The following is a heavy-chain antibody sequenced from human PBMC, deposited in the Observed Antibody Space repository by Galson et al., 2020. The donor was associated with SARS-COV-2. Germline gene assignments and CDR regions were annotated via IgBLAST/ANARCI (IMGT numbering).Heavy chain of an antibody. Sequence: GESLKISCAASGFTFSSYSMNWVRQAPGKGLEWVSSISSSSSYIYYADSVKGRFTISRDNAKNSLYLQMNSLRVEDTAVYYCATPRGYNGYDFDYWGQGTLVTVSS. CDR2: ISSSSSYI. CDR1: GFTFSSYS. CDR3: ATPRGYNGYDFDY. J-gene: IGHJ4*02. V-gene: IGHV3-21*01. D-gene: IGHD5-12*01.